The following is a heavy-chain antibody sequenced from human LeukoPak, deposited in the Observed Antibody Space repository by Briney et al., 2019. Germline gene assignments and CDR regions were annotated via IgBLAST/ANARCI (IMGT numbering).Heavy chain of an antibody. J-gene: IGHJ4*02. D-gene: IGHD1-26*01. CDR1: GFTLSNYG. V-gene: IGHV3-33*01. CDR3: ARDASHGSCNDY. Sequence: SGGSLRLSCAASGFTLSNYGMHWVRQAPGKGLEWVAVIWSDGSNKYYADFVKGRFTISRDNSKNTLYLQMNSLRAEDTAVYYCARDASHGSCNDYWGQGTLVTVSS. CDR2: IWSDGSNK.